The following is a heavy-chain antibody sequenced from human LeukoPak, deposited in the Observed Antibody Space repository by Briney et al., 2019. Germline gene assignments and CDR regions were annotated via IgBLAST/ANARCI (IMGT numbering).Heavy chain of an antibody. CDR3: ARDKRIDSSGYRPHNCFDP. CDR1: GFTFSSYA. Sequence: PGGSLRLSCAASGFTFSSYAMHWVRQAPGKGLEWVAVISYDGSNKYYADSVKGRFTISRDNSKNTLYLQMNSLRAEDTAVYYCARDKRIDSSGYRPHNCFDPWGQGTLVTVSS. J-gene: IGHJ5*02. D-gene: IGHD3-22*01. V-gene: IGHV3-30*04. CDR2: ISYDGSNK.